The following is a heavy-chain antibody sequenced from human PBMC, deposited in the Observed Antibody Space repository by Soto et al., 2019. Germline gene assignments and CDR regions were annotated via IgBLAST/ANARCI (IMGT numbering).Heavy chain of an antibody. CDR1: GFTFISYA. Sequence: GGSLRLSCAASGFTFISYAMSWGRQAPGKGLGWVSAISGSGGSTYYADSVKGRFTISRDNSKNTLYLQMNSLRAEDTAVYYCAKDRQQWLVPDAFDIWGQGTMVTVSS. D-gene: IGHD6-19*01. CDR2: ISGSGGST. J-gene: IGHJ3*02. CDR3: AKDRQQWLVPDAFDI. V-gene: IGHV3-23*01.